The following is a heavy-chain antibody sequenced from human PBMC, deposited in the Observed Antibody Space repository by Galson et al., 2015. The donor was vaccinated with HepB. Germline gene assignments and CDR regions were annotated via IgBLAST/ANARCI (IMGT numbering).Heavy chain of an antibody. J-gene: IGHJ4*02. D-gene: IGHD3-16*01. Sequence: SLRLSCAASGFTFSSYSMNWVRQAPGKGLEWVSSISSSSSYIYYADSVKGRFTISRDNAKNPLYLQMTSLRAEDTAVYYCARGKVFGWGRAAIEKPRGPFDYWCQGTLVTVTA. V-gene: IGHV3-21*01. CDR3: ARGKVFGWGRAAIEKPRGPFDY. CDR1: GFTFSSYS. CDR2: ISSSSSYI.